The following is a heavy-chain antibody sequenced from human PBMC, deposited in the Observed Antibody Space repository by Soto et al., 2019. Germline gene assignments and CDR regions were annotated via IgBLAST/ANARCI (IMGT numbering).Heavy chain of an antibody. V-gene: IGHV4-4*07. CDR2: LYTGGGT. CDR1: GASISSYY. J-gene: IGHJ4*02. D-gene: IGHD3-22*01. Sequence: PSETLSLTCTVSGASISSYYWSWIRQPAGKGLEWIGRLYTGGGTNYNPSLKSRVTMSVDTSKNQFSLKLSSVTAADTAVYYCARSSSAYYYYFDYWGQGTLVTVSS. CDR3: ARSSSAYYYYFDY.